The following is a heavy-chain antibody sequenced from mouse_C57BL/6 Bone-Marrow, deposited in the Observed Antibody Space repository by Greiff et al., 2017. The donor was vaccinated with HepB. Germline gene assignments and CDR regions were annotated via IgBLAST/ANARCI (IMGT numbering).Heavy chain of an antibody. CDR2: IWSGGST. Sequence: VQLQQSGPGLVQPSQRLSITCTVSGFSFTSYGVHWVRQSPGKGLEWLGVIWSGGSTDYNAAFISRLSISKDNSKSQVFFKMNSLQADDTAIYYCARMRGGYYPAWFAYWGQGTLVTVSA. D-gene: IGHD2-1*01. CDR3: ARMRGGYYPAWFAY. V-gene: IGHV2-2*01. J-gene: IGHJ3*01. CDR1: GFSFTSYG.